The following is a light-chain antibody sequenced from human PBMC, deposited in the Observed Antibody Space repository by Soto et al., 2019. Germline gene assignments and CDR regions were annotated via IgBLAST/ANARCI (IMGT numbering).Light chain of an antibody. CDR3: MQGTYWPPGT. V-gene: IGKV2-30*01. CDR2: KAS. CDR1: HSLMYSDGISY. Sequence: DVVMTQSPLSLPVTLGQPASISCRSSHSLMYSDGISYLSWFQQRPGQSPRRLIYKASNRDSWVPDRFSGSGSGTDFTLKISRVEADDVGVYYCMQGTYWPPGTLGQGTKLEIK. J-gene: IGKJ2*01.